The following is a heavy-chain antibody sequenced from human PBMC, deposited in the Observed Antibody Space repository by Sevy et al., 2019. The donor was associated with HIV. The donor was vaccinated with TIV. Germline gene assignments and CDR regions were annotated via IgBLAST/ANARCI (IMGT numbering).Heavy chain of an antibody. V-gene: IGHV3-48*03. J-gene: IGHJ4*02. CDR3: ARDRGGEMATIYYFDY. CDR1: GFTFSSYE. CDR2: ISSSGSTI. D-gene: IGHD5-12*01. Sequence: GGSLRLSCAASGFTFSSYEMNWVRQAPGKGLEWVSYISSSGSTIYYADSVKGRFTISRDNAKNSRYLQMNSLRAEDTAVYYCARDRGGEMATIYYFDYWGQGTLVTVSS.